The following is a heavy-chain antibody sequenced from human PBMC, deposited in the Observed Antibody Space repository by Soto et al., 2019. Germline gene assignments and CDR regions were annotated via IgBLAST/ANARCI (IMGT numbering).Heavy chain of an antibody. CDR2: INPNTGST. CDR3: ARIPYSYCFLFYLDF. J-gene: IGHJ4*02. Sequence: ASVKVSCKASGYTFTHYHIHWVRPAPGQGLEWMGIINPNTGSTTDAETFQGRVTMTRDTSTKTVYMELDTLTSDCTAIYYFARIPYSYCFLFYLDFWGQGTLVTVSS. V-gene: IGHV1-46*01. D-gene: IGHD3-16*02. CDR1: GYTFTHYH.